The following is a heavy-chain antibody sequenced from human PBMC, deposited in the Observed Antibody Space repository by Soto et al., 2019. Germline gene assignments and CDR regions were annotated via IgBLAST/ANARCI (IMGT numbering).Heavy chain of an antibody. CDR2: ISYDGSNK. D-gene: IGHD3-3*01. Sequence: GGSLRLSCAASGFTFSSYAMHWVRQAPGKGLEWVAVISYDGSNKYYADSVKGRFHISRDNSKNTLYLQMNSLRAEDTAVYYCARGSHDFWSGYLQYYYYYGMDVWGQGTTVTVSS. J-gene: IGHJ6*02. CDR1: GFTFSSYA. V-gene: IGHV3-30-3*01. CDR3: ARGSHDFWSGYLQYYYYYGMDV.